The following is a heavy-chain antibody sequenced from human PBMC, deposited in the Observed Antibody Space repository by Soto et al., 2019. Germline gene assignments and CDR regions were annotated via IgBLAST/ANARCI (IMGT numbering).Heavy chain of an antibody. V-gene: IGHV1-2*04. CDR3: ARVNGDILTGFYFDY. D-gene: IGHD3-9*01. J-gene: IGHJ4*02. Sequence: ASLKVSCKASGYTFTGYHMDWVRQAPGQGLEWMGWINPNSGGTNYAQKFQGWVTMTRDTSISTAYMELSRLRSDDTAVYYCARVNGDILTGFYFDYWGQGTLVTVS. CDR1: GYTFTGYH. CDR2: INPNSGGT.